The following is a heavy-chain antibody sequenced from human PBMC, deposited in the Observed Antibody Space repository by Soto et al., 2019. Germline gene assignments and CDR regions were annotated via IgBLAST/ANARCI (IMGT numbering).Heavy chain of an antibody. CDR3: ARHPYFYDSGPSRLDY. Sequence: SETLSLTCTVSAPISSNTYYWGWIRQPPGKGLEWIGSIYYSGRTYYNPPLKSRVTISLDTSDNQFSLKLSSVTAADTAVYYCARHPYFYDSGPSRLDYWGQGTLVTVSS. V-gene: IGHV4-39*01. CDR2: IYYSGRT. J-gene: IGHJ4*02. CDR1: APISSNTYY. D-gene: IGHD3-10*01.